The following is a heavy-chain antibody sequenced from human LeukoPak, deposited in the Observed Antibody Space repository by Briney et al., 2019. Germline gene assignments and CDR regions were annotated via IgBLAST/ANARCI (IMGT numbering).Heavy chain of an antibody. J-gene: IGHJ6*03. D-gene: IGHD4-11*01. CDR1: GGSVSSYY. CDR3: ARGRVSSSTWYSTYYYYFYMDV. V-gene: IGHV4-59*02. CDR2: FHDGGST. Sequence: SETLSLTCSVSGGSVSSYYWSWIRQPPGKGLEWIGFFHDGGSTNYNPSFKSRVTISVDTSKNQVYLKLSSVTAADTAVYFCARGRVSSSTWYSTYYYYFYMDVWGKGTTVTVSS.